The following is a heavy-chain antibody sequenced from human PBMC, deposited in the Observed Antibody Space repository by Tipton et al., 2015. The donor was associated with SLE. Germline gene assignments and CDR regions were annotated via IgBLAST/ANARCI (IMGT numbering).Heavy chain of an antibody. V-gene: IGHV4-30-4*01. D-gene: IGHD4-23*01. CDR2: NYYSGST. CDR1: GGSISSGDYY. Sequence: TLSLTCTVSGGSISSGDYYWSWIRQPPGKGLEWIGYNYYSGSTYYNPSLKSRVTISVDTSKNQFSLKLNSVTAADTAVYYCARISPTEVNAFDIWGQGTMVTVSS. J-gene: IGHJ3*02. CDR3: ARISPTEVNAFDI.